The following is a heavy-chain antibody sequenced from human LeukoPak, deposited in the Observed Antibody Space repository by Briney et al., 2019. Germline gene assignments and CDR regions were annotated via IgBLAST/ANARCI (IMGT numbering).Heavy chain of an antibody. CDR3: ANTLDYYDSSGYSN. CDR1: GYTFTGYY. Sequence: ASVKVSCKASGYTFTGYYMHWVRQAPGQGLEWMGWINPNSGGTNYAQKFQGRVTMTRDTSISTAYMELSRLRSDDTAVYYCANTLDYYDSSGYSNWGQGTLVTVSS. J-gene: IGHJ4*02. V-gene: IGHV1-2*02. D-gene: IGHD3-22*01. CDR2: INPNSGGT.